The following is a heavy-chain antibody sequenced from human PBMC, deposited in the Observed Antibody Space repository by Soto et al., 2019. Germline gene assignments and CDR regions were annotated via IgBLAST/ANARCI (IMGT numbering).Heavy chain of an antibody. CDR1: GFTFSSYW. J-gene: IGHJ6*02. CDR3: RVWRGSPYYYYGMDV. D-gene: IGHD3-3*01. Sequence: GGSLRLSCTASGFTFSSYWMSWVRQAPGKGLEWVANIKQDGSEKYYVDSVKGRFTISRDNAKNSLYLQMNSLRAEDTAVYYCRVWRGSPYYYYGMDVWGQGTTVTVSS. V-gene: IGHV3-7*01. CDR2: IKQDGSEK.